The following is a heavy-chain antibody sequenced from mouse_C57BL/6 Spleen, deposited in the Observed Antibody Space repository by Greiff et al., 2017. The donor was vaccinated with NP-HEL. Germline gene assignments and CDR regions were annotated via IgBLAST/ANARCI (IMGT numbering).Heavy chain of an antibody. V-gene: IGHV1-53*01. D-gene: IGHD2-4*01. CDR1: GYTFTSYW. J-gene: IGHJ3*01. CDR2: INPSNGGT. CDR3: ARYLYDYDGSWFAY. Sequence: QVQLQQPGTELVKPGASVKLSCKASGYTFTSYWMHWVKQRPGQGLEWIGNINPSNGGTNYNEKLKSKATLTVDKSSSTAYMQLSSLTSEDSAVYYCARYLYDYDGSWFAYWGQGTLVTVSA.